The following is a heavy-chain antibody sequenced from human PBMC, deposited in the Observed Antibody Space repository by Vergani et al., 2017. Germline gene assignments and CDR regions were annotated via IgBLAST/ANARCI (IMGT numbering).Heavy chain of an antibody. D-gene: IGHD2-2*01. CDR3: ARDYGYCSSTSCRHGNWFDP. J-gene: IGHJ5*02. Sequence: QLQLQESGPGLVKPSETLSLTCTVSGGSISSSSYYWGWIRQPPGKGLEWIGSIYYSGSTYYNPSLKSRVTISVDTSKNQFSLKLSSVTDAETAVYYCARDYGYCSSTSCRHGNWFDPWGQGTLVTVSS. CDR1: GGSISSSSYY. V-gene: IGHV4-39*07. CDR2: IYYSGST.